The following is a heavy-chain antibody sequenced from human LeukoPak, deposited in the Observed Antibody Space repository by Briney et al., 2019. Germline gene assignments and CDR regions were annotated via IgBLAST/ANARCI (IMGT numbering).Heavy chain of an antibody. CDR1: GYSFTTYW. Sequence: GESLKISCKGSGYSFTTYWIGWVRQVPGKGLEWLGIIFPGDSDTRYSPSFQGQVTISADKSISTAYLQWSSLKASDTAMYYCARCSGYTYGQGDYWGQGTLVTVSS. CDR2: IFPGDSDT. D-gene: IGHD5-18*01. CDR3: ARCSGYTYGQGDY. J-gene: IGHJ4*02. V-gene: IGHV5-51*01.